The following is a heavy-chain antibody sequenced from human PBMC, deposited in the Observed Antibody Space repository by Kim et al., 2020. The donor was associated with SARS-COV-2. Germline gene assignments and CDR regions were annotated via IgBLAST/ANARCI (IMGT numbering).Heavy chain of an antibody. CDR2: ISYDGTNM. CDR1: GFMFSAYG. V-gene: IGHV3-30*03. Sequence: GGSLRLSCAASGFMFSAYGMHWVRQAPGRGLEWVASISYDGTNMYYADSVRGRFTISRDNSKDTLYLQMNSLRPEDASVYSCTRSFCTGETCYHAATVTTFFDLWGQGTQVTVSS. J-gene: IGHJ4*02. CDR3: TRSFCTGETCYHAATVTTFFDL. D-gene: IGHD4-17*01.